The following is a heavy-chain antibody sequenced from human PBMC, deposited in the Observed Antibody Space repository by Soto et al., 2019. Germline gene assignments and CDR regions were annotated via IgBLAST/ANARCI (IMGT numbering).Heavy chain of an antibody. CDR3: AGDIESGTAKHFFYYYAMDV. D-gene: IGHD1-1*01. J-gene: IGHJ6*02. V-gene: IGHV1-18*01. CDR1: GFTFSNYG. CDR2: VSANNGHT. Sequence: ASVKVSCKASGFTFSNYGLNWVRQAPVQGLEWMGWVSANNGHTNYAQNLQGRVSMPTDTSTRTAYTELRGLTYDDTALYYSAGDIESGTAKHFFYYYAMDVCGQGTTVTVSS.